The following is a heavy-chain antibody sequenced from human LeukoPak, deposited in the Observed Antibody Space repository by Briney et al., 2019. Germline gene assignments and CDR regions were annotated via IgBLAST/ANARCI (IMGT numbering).Heavy chain of an antibody. CDR1: GFTYSSYG. V-gene: IGHV3-30*02. D-gene: IGHD3-3*01. J-gene: IGHJ4*02. CDR2: IRYDGSNK. CDR3: AKEASIWSGQFDY. Sequence: PGGSLRLSCAASGFTYSSYGMHWVRQAPCKGLEWVAFIRYDGSNKYYADSVKGRFTISRDNSKNTLYLQMNSLRAEDTAVYYCAKEASIWSGQFDYWGQGTLVTVSS.